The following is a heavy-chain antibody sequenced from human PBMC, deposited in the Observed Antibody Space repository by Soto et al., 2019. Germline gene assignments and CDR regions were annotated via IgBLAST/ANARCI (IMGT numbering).Heavy chain of an antibody. D-gene: IGHD2-2*01. J-gene: IGHJ6*02. CDR2: ISGSGGST. Sequence: LRLSCAASGFTFSSYAMSWVRQAPGKGLEWVSAISGSGGSTSYADSVKGRFTISRDNSKNTVHMQMNSLRAEDTAVYYCANRVVIVPAALGRNYYYGMDVWGQGTTVTVSS. V-gene: IGHV3-23*01. CDR1: GFTFSSYA. CDR3: ANRVVIVPAALGRNYYYGMDV.